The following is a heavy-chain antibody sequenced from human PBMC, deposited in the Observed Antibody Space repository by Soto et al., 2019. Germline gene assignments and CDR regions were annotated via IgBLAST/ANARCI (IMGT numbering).Heavy chain of an antibody. V-gene: IGHV4-59*01. CDR3: ARDRLVTEGYGMDV. CDR1: GGSISSYY. Sequence: SETLSLTCTVSGGSISSYYLSWIRQPPGKGLEWIGYIYYSGSTNYNPSLKSRVTISVDTSKNQFSLKLSSVTAADTAVYYCARDRLVTEGYGMDVWGQGTTVPVYS. J-gene: IGHJ6*02. D-gene: IGHD2-15*01. CDR2: IYYSGST.